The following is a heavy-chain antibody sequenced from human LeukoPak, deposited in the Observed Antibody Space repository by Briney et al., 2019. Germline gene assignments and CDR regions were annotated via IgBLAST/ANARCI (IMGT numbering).Heavy chain of an antibody. Sequence: PWGSLRLSCAASGFTFSSYSMNWVRQAPGKGLEWVSSISSSSSYIYYADSVKGRFTISRDNAKNSLYLQMNSLRAEDTAVYYCARDGRGYSYAFDYWGQGTLVTVSS. CDR1: GFTFSSYS. D-gene: IGHD5-18*01. CDR3: ARDGRGYSYAFDY. V-gene: IGHV3-21*01. CDR2: ISSSSSYI. J-gene: IGHJ4*02.